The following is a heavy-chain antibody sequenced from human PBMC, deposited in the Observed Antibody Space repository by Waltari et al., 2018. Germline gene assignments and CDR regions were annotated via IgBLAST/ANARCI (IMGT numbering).Heavy chain of an antibody. CDR2: VTRSGKT. Sequence: QLQLQESGPGLVRPSGTLSLTCTVSGESMSSTDLWNWVRQSPQRGLEWIGQVTRSGKTNYNPSFVSRVTVSLDTSNNQFSRKMTSATATDTAIYYCARDRGRGLCLDTWGPGTLVTVSP. V-gene: IGHV4-4*02. J-gene: IGHJ5*02. D-gene: IGHD2-15*01. CDR3: ARDRGRGLCLDT. CDR1: GESMSSTDL.